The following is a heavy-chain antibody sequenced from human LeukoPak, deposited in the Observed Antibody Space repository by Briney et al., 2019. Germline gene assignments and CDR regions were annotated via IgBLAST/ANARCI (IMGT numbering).Heavy chain of an antibody. V-gene: IGHV3-23*01. CDR3: AKDRGRHFYDSSGYRVPCDY. D-gene: IGHD3-22*01. CDR1: GFTFSSYA. J-gene: IGHJ4*02. Sequence: PGGSLRLSCAASGFTFSSYAMSWVRQAPGKGLEWVADISGSGDSTYYAAHVKGLFTIYRDHYKNTLYLQMNSLGAEDTAVYYCAKDRGRHFYDSSGYRVPCDYWGQGALVSVSS. CDR2: ISGSGDST.